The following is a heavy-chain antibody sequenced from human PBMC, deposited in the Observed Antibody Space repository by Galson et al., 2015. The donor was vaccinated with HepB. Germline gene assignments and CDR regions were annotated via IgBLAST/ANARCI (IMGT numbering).Heavy chain of an antibody. CDR3: AREEYYYDSSGYHPLDY. D-gene: IGHD3-22*01. Sequence: SLRLSCAASGFTFSSYSMNWVRQAPGKGLEWVSYISSSSSTIYYADSVKGRFTISRDNAKNSLYLQMNSLRAEDTAVYYCAREEYYYDSSGYHPLDYWGQGTLVTVSS. CDR1: GFTFSSYS. V-gene: IGHV3-48*04. J-gene: IGHJ4*02. CDR2: ISSSSSTI.